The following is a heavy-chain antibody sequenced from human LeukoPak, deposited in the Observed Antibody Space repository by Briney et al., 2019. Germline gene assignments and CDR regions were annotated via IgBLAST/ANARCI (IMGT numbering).Heavy chain of an antibody. D-gene: IGHD6-13*01. CDR2: IYYSGST. Sequence: SETLSLTCTVSGGSISSSSYYWGWIRQPPGKGLEWIGSIYYSGSTYYNPSLKSRVTISVDTSKNQFSLKLSSVTAADTAVYYCARLAVGGYSSSWYYYYYGMDVRGQGTTVTVSS. J-gene: IGHJ6*02. V-gene: IGHV4-39*01. CDR1: GGSISSSSYY. CDR3: ARLAVGGYSSSWYYYYYGMDV.